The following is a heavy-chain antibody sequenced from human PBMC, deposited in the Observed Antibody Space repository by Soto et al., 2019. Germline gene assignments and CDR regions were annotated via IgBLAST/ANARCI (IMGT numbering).Heavy chain of an antibody. J-gene: IGHJ6*02. CDR1: GFTFSSYW. V-gene: IGHV3-7*01. D-gene: IGHD3-3*01. CDR2: IKQDGSEK. Sequence: EVQLVGSGGGLVQPGGSLRLSCAASGFTFSSYWMSWVRQAPGKGLEWVANIKQDGSEKYYVDSVKGRFTISRDNAKNSLYLQMNSLRAEDTAVYYCARNGTYYDFWSGYFGSYYYYGMDVWGQGTTVTVSS. CDR3: ARNGTYYDFWSGYFGSYYYYGMDV.